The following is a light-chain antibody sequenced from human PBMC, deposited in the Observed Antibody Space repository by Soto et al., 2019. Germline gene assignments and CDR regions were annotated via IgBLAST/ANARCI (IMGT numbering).Light chain of an antibody. J-gene: IGLJ2*01. CDR1: SSNIGNNY. CDR3: GTWDSSLSAVV. V-gene: IGLV1-51*01. CDR2: DNN. Sequence: QSVLTQPPSVSAAPGQKVTISCSGGSSNIGNNYVSWYQQLPGTAPKLLIYDNNKRPSGIPDRFSGSKSGTSATLGITGLQTGDEADYYCGTWDSSLSAVVFGGGTKLTVL.